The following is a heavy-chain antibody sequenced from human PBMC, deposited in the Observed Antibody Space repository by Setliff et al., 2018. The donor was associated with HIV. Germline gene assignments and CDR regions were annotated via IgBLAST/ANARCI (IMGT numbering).Heavy chain of an antibody. CDR2: IYYNGST. J-gene: IGHJ6*02. V-gene: IGHV4-39*07. Sequence: SETLSLTCTVSGGSVGSSSYYWAWIRQPPGKGLEWIGSIYYNGSTNYNPSLKSRVTISVDTSKNQFSLKLSSVTAADTAVYYCARVRGRYYYHYAMDVWGQGTTVTVSS. CDR3: ARVRGRYYYHYAMDV. D-gene: IGHD3-10*01. CDR1: GGSVGSSSYY.